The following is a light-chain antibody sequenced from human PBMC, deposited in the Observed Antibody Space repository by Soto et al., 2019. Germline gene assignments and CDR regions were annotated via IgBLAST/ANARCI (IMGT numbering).Light chain of an antibody. CDR3: NSYVGNNNFV. CDR2: EVS. Sequence: QSVLTQPPSASGSPGQSVTISCTGTGSDVGGYNYVSWYQQHPGKAPKLMIYEVSKRPSGVPDRFSGSKSGNTASLTVSGLQAEDEADYYCNSYVGNNNFVFGTGTKVTVL. J-gene: IGLJ1*01. V-gene: IGLV2-8*01. CDR1: GSDVGGYNY.